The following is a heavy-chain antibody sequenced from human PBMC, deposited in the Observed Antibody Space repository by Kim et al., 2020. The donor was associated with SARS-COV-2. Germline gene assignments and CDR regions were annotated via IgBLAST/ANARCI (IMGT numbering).Heavy chain of an antibody. J-gene: IGHJ4*02. CDR2: IRSKACGGTS. V-gene: IGHV3-49*04. D-gene: IGHD4-17*01. CDR3: TRDLGGYGGCVDY. CDR1: GFTFGDYA. Sequence: GGSLRLSCTASGFTFGDYAMSWVRQAPGKGLEWVCCIRSKACGGTSEYSASVRGRFTSSRDKSKIIAYLQMISLKTEDTAVYYCTRDLGGYGGCVDYWGQGTLVTVSS.